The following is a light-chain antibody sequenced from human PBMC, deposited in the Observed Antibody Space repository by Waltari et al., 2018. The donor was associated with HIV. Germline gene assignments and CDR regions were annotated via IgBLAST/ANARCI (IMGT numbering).Light chain of an antibody. J-gene: IGLJ3*02. CDR2: ENS. CDR1: SSNIGKNY. V-gene: IGLV1-51*02. CDR3: ASWDSSLSVGV. Sequence: QSVLTQPPSVSAAPGQKVTISCSGGSSNIGKNYVSWYQQSPGTAPRLLTSENSERRSGLPDRFSCAKSATSATLDITGLQTGDEADYYCASWDSSLSVGVFGGGTRLTVL.